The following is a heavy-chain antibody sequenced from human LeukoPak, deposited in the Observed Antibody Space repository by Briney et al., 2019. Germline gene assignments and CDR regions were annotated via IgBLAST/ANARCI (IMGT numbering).Heavy chain of an antibody. CDR1: GGSISSYY. CDR2: IYTSGST. V-gene: IGHV4-4*07. Sequence: PSETLSLTCTVSGGSISSYYWSWIRQPAGKGLEWIGRIYTSGSTNYNPSLKSRVTMSVDTSKNQFSLKLSSVTAADTAVYYCARDYQQQLVRKYYYYYYMDVWGKGTTVTVSS. CDR3: ARDYQQQLVRKYYYYYYMDV. D-gene: IGHD6-13*01. J-gene: IGHJ6*03.